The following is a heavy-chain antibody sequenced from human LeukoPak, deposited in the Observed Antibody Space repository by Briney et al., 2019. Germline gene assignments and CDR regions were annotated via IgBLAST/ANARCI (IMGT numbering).Heavy chain of an antibody. CDR2: IKQDGSEK. V-gene: IGHV3-7*01. CDR1: GFTFSSYW. Sequence: PGGSLRLSCAASGFTFSSYWMSWVRQAPGKELEWVANIKQDGSEKYYVDSVKGRFTISRDNAKNSLYLQMNSLRAEDTAVYYCARDXAYXXXXYXXXYGMDVWGQGTTVTV. CDR3: ARDXAYXXXXYXXXYGMDV. D-gene: IGHD3-16*01. J-gene: IGHJ6*02.